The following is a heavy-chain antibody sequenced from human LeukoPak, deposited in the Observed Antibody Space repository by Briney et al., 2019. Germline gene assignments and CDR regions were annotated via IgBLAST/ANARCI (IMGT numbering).Heavy chain of an antibody. J-gene: IGHJ4*02. Sequence: SETLSLTCTVSGGSISSGGYYWSWIRQPPGKGLEWIGYIYHSGNTYYNPSLKSRVTISVDRSKNQFSLKLSSVTAADTAVYYCARAMIAAAGRAADYWGQGTLVTVSS. CDR3: ARAMIAAAGRAADY. CDR1: GGSISSGGYY. D-gene: IGHD6-13*01. CDR2: IYHSGNT. V-gene: IGHV4-30-2*01.